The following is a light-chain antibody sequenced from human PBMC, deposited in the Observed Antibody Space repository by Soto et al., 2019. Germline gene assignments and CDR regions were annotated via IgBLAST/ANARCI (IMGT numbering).Light chain of an antibody. CDR3: CSYVGASIYV. Sequence: QSVLTQPPSASGSPGQSVTIACTGTSSDVGGYHYVSWYQQHPGKAPKLIIYEVSERPSGVPDRFSGSKSDNTASLTVSGLQAEDEADYYCCSYVGASIYVFGTGTKVTVL. J-gene: IGLJ1*01. CDR1: SSDVGGYHY. CDR2: EVS. V-gene: IGLV2-8*01.